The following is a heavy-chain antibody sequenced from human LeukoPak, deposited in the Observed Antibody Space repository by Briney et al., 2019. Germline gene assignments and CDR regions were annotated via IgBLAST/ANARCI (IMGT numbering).Heavy chain of an antibody. CDR2: IISKTDSGTT. CDR3: TAVGSSGYYIGAFDI. CDR1: GFTLSNAW. V-gene: IGHV3-15*01. D-gene: IGHD3-22*01. Sequence: PGGCLRLSCAASGFTLSNAWMSWVRPAPGRGLEWVGRIISKTDSGTTDYAAHVKGRFTISRDDSNNTLYLQMNSLKTEDTAVYYCTAVGSSGYYIGAFDIWGQGTMVTVSS. J-gene: IGHJ3*02.